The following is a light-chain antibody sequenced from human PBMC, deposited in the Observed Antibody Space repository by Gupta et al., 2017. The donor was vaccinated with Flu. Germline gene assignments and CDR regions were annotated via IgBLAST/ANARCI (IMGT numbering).Light chain of an antibody. CDR1: QSVSSN. CDR3: QQYNNCWT. CDR2: GAS. Sequence: PGERASVACRARQSVSSNWAWYQQKPGQASRLIIYGASTRATDTPARVRGSGCGAEFTLTISRLKSEDLAVYSRQQYNNCWTFGQGTKVEIK. J-gene: IGKJ1*01. V-gene: IGKV3-15*01.